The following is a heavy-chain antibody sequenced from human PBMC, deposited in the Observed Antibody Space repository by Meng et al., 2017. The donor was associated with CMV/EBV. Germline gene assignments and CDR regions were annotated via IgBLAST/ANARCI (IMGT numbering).Heavy chain of an antibody. J-gene: IGHJ4*02. Sequence: GGSLRLSCAASGLTFSSYAMSWVRQAPGKGLEWLSYISSSSSSRYYADSVKGRFTISRDNAKNSLYLQMNSLRAEDTAVYYCASREYSSSYYFDYWGQGTLVTVSS. V-gene: IGHV3-48*04. CDR3: ASREYSSSYYFDY. CDR2: ISSSSSSR. CDR1: GLTFSSYA. D-gene: IGHD6-6*01.